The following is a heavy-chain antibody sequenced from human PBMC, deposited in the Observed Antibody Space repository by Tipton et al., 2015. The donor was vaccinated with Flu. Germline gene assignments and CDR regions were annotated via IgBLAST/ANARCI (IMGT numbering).Heavy chain of an antibody. V-gene: IGHV3-66*02. CDR2: IYSGGNT. D-gene: IGHD2-2*01. J-gene: IGHJ6*02. CDR3: ARDQGYLYGMDF. Sequence: SLRLSCAASGFTVSDSYMSWVRQAPGKGLEWVSVIYSGGNTHYADSVKGRFIISRDNSKNTVYLQINSLRTEDTAVYYCARDQGYLYGMDFWGQGTTVTVSS. CDR1: GFTVSDSY.